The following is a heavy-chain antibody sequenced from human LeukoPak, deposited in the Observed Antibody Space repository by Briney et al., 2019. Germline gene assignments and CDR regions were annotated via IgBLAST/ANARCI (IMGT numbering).Heavy chain of an antibody. J-gene: IGHJ4*02. CDR1: GFSFSSYD. V-gene: IGHV3-33*01. CDR2: IWYDGSNK. Sequence: GGSLRLSCAASGFSFSSYDMHWVRQAPGKGLEWVAVIWYDGSNKYYADSMRGRFTISRDNSENTLYLQMSSLRAEDTAVYYCARGILGYSTVYLDYWGQGALVTVSS. CDR3: ARGILGYSTVYLDY. D-gene: IGHD5-12*01.